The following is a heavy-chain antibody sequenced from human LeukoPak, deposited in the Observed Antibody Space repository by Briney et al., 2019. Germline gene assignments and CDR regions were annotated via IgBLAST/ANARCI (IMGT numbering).Heavy chain of an antibody. CDR3: ARDYRRSSGGSIDY. V-gene: IGHV3-7*01. J-gene: IGHJ4*02. Sequence: GGSLRLSCAASGFTFSNYWMSWVRQAPGKGLEWVANIKQDGSEKYYVDSVKGRFTISRDNAKNSLYLQMNSLRAEDTAVYYCARDYRRSSGGSIDYWGEGSLVSVCS. CDR1: GFTFSNYW. CDR2: IKQDGSEK. D-gene: IGHD6-6*01.